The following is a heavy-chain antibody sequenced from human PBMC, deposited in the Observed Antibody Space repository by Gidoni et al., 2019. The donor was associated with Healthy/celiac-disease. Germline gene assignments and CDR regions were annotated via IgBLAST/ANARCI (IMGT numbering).Heavy chain of an antibody. CDR1: GGSISSYY. J-gene: IGHJ5*02. CDR2: IYTSGST. V-gene: IGHV4-4*07. Sequence: QVQLQESGPGLVKPSETLSLTCTVSGGSISSYYWSWIQQPAGKGLEWIGRIYTSGSTNYNPSLKSRVTMSVDTPKNQFSLKLSSVTAADTAVYYCARDQEVVPAAIGWFDPWGQGTLVTVSS. D-gene: IGHD2-2*02. CDR3: ARDQEVVPAAIGWFDP.